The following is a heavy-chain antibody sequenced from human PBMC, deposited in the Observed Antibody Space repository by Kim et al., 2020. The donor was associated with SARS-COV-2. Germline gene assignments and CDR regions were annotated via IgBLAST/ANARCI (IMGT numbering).Heavy chain of an antibody. D-gene: IGHD1-26*01. CDR3: ARGVGATDYLGTRLYYFDY. V-gene: IGHV1-8*01. CDR2: MNPNSGNT. CDR1: GYTFTSYD. Sequence: ASVKVSCKASGYTFTSYDINWVRQATGQGLEWMGWMNPNSGNTGYAQKFQGRVTMTRNTSISTAYMELSSLRSEDTAVYYCARGVGATDYLGTRLYYFDYWGQGTLVTVSS. J-gene: IGHJ4*02.